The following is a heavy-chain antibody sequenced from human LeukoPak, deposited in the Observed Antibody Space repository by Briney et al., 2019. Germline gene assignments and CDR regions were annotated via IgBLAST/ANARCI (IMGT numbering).Heavy chain of an antibody. J-gene: IGHJ4*02. D-gene: IGHD3-16*01. V-gene: IGHV1-69*04. Sequence: SVKVSCKASGGTFSSYAISWVRQAPGQGLEWMGRIIPILGIANYAQKFQGRVTITADKSTSTAYMELSSQRSEDTAVYYCASLGGGGYWGQGTLVTVSS. CDR3: ASLGGGGY. CDR1: GGTFSSYA. CDR2: IIPILGIA.